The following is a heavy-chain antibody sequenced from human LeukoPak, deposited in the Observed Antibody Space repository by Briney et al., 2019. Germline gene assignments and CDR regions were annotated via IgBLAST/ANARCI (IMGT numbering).Heavy chain of an antibody. CDR2: INPNSGGT. V-gene: IGHV1-2*02. Sequence: ASVKVSCKASGYTFTGYYMHWVRQAPGQGLEWMGWINPNSGGTNYAQKFQGRVAMTRDTSISTAHMELSRLRSDDTAVYYCATRSPSIAAAGTNAFDISGQGTMVTVSS. CDR1: GYTFTGYY. CDR3: ATRSPSIAAAGTNAFDI. J-gene: IGHJ3*02. D-gene: IGHD6-13*01.